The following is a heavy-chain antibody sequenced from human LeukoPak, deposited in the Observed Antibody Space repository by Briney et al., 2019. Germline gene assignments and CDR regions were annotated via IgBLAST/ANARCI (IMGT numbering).Heavy chain of an antibody. J-gene: IGHJ4*02. CDR2: IASSSSYT. CDR3: ARAIEATRRSTGTCNYFDY. CDR1: GFTFSDYY. Sequence: GGSLRLSCAASGFTFSDYYMSWIRQAPGKGLERVSYIASSSSYTNYADSVKGRFTISRDNAKNSLYLQMNSLRAEDTAVYYCARAIEATRRSTGTCNYFDYWGQGTLVTVSS. D-gene: IGHD5-12*01. V-gene: IGHV3-11*06.